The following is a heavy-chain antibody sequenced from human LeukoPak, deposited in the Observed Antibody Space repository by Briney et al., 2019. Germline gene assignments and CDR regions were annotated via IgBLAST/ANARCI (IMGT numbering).Heavy chain of an antibody. J-gene: IGHJ3*02. CDR3: ARDHYSSGWYSFDI. CDR2: ISSSGSTI. CDR1: GFTFSSYE. D-gene: IGHD6-13*01. Sequence: GGSLRLSCAASGFTFSSYEMNWVRQAPGKGLEWVSYISSSGSTIYYADSVKGRFTISRDNAKNSLYLQMNNLRAEDTAVYYCARDHYSSGWYSFDIWGQGTMVTVSS. V-gene: IGHV3-48*03.